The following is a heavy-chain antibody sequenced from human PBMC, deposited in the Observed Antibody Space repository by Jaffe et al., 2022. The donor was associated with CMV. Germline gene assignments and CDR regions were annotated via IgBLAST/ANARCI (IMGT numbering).Heavy chain of an antibody. J-gene: IGHJ6*03. Sequence: EVQLVQSGAEVKKPGESLRISCKGSGYSFTSYWISWVRQMPGKGLEWMGRIDPSDSYTNYSPSFQGHVTISADKSISTAYLQWSSLKASDTAMYYCARVVPAANYYYYYMDVWGKGTTVTVSS. CDR2: IDPSDSYT. V-gene: IGHV5-10-1*03. CDR1: GYSFTSYW. D-gene: IGHD2-2*01. CDR3: ARVVPAANYYYYYMDV.